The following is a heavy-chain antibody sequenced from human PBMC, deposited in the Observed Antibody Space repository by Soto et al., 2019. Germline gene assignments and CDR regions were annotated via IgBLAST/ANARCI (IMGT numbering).Heavy chain of an antibody. CDR2: IYWDDDK. J-gene: IGHJ3*02. D-gene: IGHD3-10*01. CDR1: GFSLSTSGVG. CDR3: AHRSYGPPLDAFDI. V-gene: IGHV2-5*02. Sequence: QITLKESGPTLVKPTQTLTPTCTFSGFSLSTSGVGVGWIRQPPGKALEWLALIYWDDDKRYSPSLKSRLTITKDTSKNQVVLTMTNMDPVDTATYYCAHRSYGPPLDAFDIWGQGTMVTVSS.